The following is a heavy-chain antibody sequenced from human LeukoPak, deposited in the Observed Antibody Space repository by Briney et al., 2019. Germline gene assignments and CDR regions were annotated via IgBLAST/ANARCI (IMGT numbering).Heavy chain of an antibody. V-gene: IGHV3-21*01. D-gene: IGHD2-2*01. J-gene: IGHJ4*02. Sequence: GGSLRLSCAASGFTFSSYSMNWVRQAPGKGLEWVSSISSSSSYIYYADSVKGRFTISRDNAKNSLYLQMNSLRAEDTAVYYCARVGTYCSSTSCYPQTDYSGQGTLVTVSS. CDR3: ARVGTYCSSTSCYPQTDY. CDR1: GFTFSSYS. CDR2: ISSSSSYI.